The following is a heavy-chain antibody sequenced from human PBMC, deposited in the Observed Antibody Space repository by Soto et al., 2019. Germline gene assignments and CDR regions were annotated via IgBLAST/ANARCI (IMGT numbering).Heavy chain of an antibody. D-gene: IGHD3-22*01. J-gene: IGHJ5*02. Sequence: GGSLRLSCAASGFTFSSYAMSWVCQAPGKGLEWVSAISGSGGSTYYADSVKGRFTISRDNSKNTLYLQMNSLRAEDTAVYYCAKALPYDSSGPMGWFDPWGQGTLVTVSS. CDR3: AKALPYDSSGPMGWFDP. CDR1: GFTFSSYA. V-gene: IGHV3-23*01. CDR2: ISGSGGST.